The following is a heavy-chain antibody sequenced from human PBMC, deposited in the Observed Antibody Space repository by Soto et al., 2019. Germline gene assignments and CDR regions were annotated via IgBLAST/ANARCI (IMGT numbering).Heavy chain of an antibody. CDR2: IYYSGST. D-gene: IGHD2-2*01. CDR3: ARANYIVVVPAATANWFDP. CDR1: GGSISSGGYY. J-gene: IGHJ5*02. Sequence: KSSETLSLTCTVSGGSISSGGYYWSWIRQHPGKGLEWIGYIYYSGSTYYNPSLKSRVTISVDTSKNQFSLKLSSVTAADTAVYYCARANYIVVVPAATANWFDPWGQGTLVTVSS. V-gene: IGHV4-31*03.